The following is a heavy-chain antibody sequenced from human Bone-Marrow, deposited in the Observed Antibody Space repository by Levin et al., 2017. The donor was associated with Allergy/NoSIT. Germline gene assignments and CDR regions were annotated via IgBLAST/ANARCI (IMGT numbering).Heavy chain of an antibody. J-gene: IGHJ6*03. CDR3: ARVPPPRLKPAAMIDYDYYMDV. CDR2: ISSSSSYI. V-gene: IGHV3-21*01. Sequence: GGSLRLSCAASGFTFSSYSMNWVRQAPGKGLEWVSSISSSSSYIYYADSVKGRFTISRDNAKNSLYLQMNSLRAEDTAVYYCARVPPPRLKPAAMIDYDYYMDVWGKGTTVTVSS. D-gene: IGHD2-2*01. CDR1: GFTFSSYS.